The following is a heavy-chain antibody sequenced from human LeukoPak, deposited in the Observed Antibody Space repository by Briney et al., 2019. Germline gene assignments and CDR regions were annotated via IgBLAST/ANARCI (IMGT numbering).Heavy chain of an antibody. CDR1: GYSFTAYY. CDR3: ARDSRGTYFLDY. D-gene: IGHD1-26*01. J-gene: IGHJ4*02. Sequence: ASVKVSCKASGYSFTAYYIHWVRQAPGQGLEFMGWINPNSGVTNYAQKFQGRVTMTSDTPISTAYMGFRGLTSDDTAIFYCARDSRGTYFLDYWGQGSLVTVSS. V-gene: IGHV1-2*02. CDR2: INPNSGVT.